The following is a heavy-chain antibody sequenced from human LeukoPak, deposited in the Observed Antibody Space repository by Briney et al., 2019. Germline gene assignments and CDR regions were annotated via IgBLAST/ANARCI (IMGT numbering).Heavy chain of an antibody. D-gene: IGHD3-10*01. CDR3: ARNYGSGVFDI. V-gene: IGHV1-69*13. Sequence: ASVKVSCKASGGTFSSYAVSWVRQAPGQGLEWMGGIIPIFGTANYAQKFQGRVTITADESTSTAYMELSSLRSEDTAVYYCARNYGSGVFDIWGQGTMVTVSS. CDR1: GGTFSSYA. CDR2: IIPIFGTA. J-gene: IGHJ3*02.